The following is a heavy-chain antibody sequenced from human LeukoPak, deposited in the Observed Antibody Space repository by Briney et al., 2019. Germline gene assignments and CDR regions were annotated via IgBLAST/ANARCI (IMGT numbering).Heavy chain of an antibody. D-gene: IGHD3-10*01. V-gene: IGHV3-23*01. CDR2: ISGSGGST. Sequence: GGTLRLSCAASGFTFSSYGMSWVRQAPGKGLEWVSAISGSGGSTYYADSVKGRFTISRDNSKNTLYLQMNSLRAEDTAVYYCAKASSPLLWFGEFNYMDVWGKGTTVTVSS. CDR3: AKASSPLLWFGEFNYMDV. J-gene: IGHJ6*03. CDR1: GFTFSSYG.